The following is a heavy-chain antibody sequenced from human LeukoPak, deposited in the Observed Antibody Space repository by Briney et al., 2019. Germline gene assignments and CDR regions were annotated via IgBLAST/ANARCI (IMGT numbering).Heavy chain of an antibody. CDR3: ATYYLGGRYQGLDY. CDR2: LSGSGRLI. CDR1: GFTFSSGT. J-gene: IGHJ4*02. V-gene: IGHV3-21*03. Sequence: PGGSLRLSCAASGFTFSSGTMNWVRQTLGKALEWVSSLSGSGRLIWYAGSVKGRFTISRDNAANSLFLQMNSLRAEDTAVYYCATYYLGGRYQGLDYWGQGTLVTVSS. D-gene: IGHD1-26*01.